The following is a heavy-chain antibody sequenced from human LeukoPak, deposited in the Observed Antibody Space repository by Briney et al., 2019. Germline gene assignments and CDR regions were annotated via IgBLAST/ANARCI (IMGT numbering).Heavy chain of an antibody. CDR1: GDSISRSDSY. D-gene: IGHD3-22*01. CDR3: ARRRYFDGSGYLE. J-gene: IGHJ1*01. Sequence: KPSETLSLTCSVSGDSISRSDSYWDWIRQPPGKGLEWIGTIYYSGRTYYSPSHKSRVTMSVDTSKNQFSLNLRSVTAADTATFYCARRRYFDGSGYLEWGQGTLLSVSS. V-gene: IGHV4-39*01. CDR2: IYYSGRT.